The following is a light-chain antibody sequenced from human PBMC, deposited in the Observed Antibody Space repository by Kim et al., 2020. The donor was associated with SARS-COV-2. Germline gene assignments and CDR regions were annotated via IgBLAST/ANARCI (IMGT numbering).Light chain of an antibody. CDR1: KSGDKF. CDR3: QAWDSSTEV. J-gene: IGLJ1*01. Sequence: SPGQETSIPSSGEKSGDKFSCGFQQNPGQSPVPGIFQDRQRPSGIPQGLSGFNSGNTATLTISGTQAMDEADYYCQAWDSSTEVFGTGTRVT. V-gene: IGLV3-1*01. CDR2: QDR.